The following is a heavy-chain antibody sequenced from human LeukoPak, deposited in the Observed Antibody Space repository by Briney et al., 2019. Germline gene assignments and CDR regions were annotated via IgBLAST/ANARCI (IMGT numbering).Heavy chain of an antibody. V-gene: IGHV1-69*04. CDR3: ARFDDYNSSSRHPSFDP. Sequence: SVKVSCKASGGTFSSYAISWVRQAPGQGLEWMGRIIPILGIANYAQKFQGRVTITADKSTSTAYMELSSLRSEDTAVYYCARFDDYNSSSRHPSFDPWGQGTLVTVSS. CDR1: GGTFSSYA. J-gene: IGHJ5*02. D-gene: IGHD4-4*01. CDR2: IIPILGIA.